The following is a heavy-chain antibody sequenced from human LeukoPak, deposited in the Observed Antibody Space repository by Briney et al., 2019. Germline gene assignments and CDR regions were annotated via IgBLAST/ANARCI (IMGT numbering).Heavy chain of an antibody. CDR1: GGSISSYY. V-gene: IGHV4-59*08. D-gene: IGHD6-13*01. Sequence: SETLSLTCTVSGGSISSYYWSWIRQPPGKGLEWIGYIYYSGSTNYNPSLKSRVTISVDTSKNQFPLKLSSVTAADTAVYYCARVAAAGKQGIDYWGQGTLVTVSS. J-gene: IGHJ4*02. CDR3: ARVAAAGKQGIDY. CDR2: IYYSGST.